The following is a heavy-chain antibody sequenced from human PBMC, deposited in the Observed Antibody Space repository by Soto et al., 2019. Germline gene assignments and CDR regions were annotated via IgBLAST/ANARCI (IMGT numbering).Heavy chain of an antibody. CDR1: GFTFSGSA. CDR3: TRHFLGGDFYYYYYRDV. CDR2: IRSKANSYAT. Sequence: GGSLRLSCAASGFTFSGSAMHWVRQAYGKGMEWVCRIRSKANSYATAYVASVKGRFPISRDDSKNTAYLQMNSLKTEDKAVYYCTRHFLGGDFYYYYYRDVWGKETTVTVSS. D-gene: IGHD2-21*02. J-gene: IGHJ6*03. V-gene: IGHV3-73*01.